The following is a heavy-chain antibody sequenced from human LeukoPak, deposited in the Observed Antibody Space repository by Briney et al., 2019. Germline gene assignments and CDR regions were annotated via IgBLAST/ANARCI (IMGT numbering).Heavy chain of an antibody. D-gene: IGHD3-10*01. CDR2: ISYDGSNK. CDR1: GFTFSSYG. J-gene: IGHJ4*02. V-gene: IGHV3-30*18. CDR3: AKSGGSGSYYYFDY. Sequence: GGSLRLSCAVYGFTFSSYGMRWVRQAPGKGLEWVAVISYDGSNKYYADSVKGRFTISRDNSKNTLYLQMNSLRAEDTAVYYFAKSGGSGSYYYFDYGGQGTLVTVSS.